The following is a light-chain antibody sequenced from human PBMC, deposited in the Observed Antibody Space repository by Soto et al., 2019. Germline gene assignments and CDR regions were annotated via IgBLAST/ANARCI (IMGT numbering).Light chain of an antibody. CDR1: QNIRSN. Sequence: EIVMTQSPGTLSVSPGERATLSCRASQNIRSNLAWYQQRPXQATRLXXYEXXXXXXGIPARFSGSGSGTEFTITISSLQSEDFAVYHCQQRSNSITFGQGTRRE. J-gene: IGKJ5*01. V-gene: IGKV3-15*01. CDR3: QQRSNSIT. CDR2: EXX.